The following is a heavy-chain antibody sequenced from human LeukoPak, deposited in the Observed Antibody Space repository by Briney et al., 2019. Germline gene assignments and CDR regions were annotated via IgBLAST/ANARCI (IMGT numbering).Heavy chain of an antibody. D-gene: IGHD3-3*01. CDR1: GYTFTGYY. CDR3: ARDRFGFWSGYYNNWFDP. J-gene: IGHJ5*02. CDR2: INAGNGNT. Sequence: GASVKVSCKASGYTFTGYYMHWVRQAPGQGLEWMGWINAGNGNTKYSQKFQGRVTITRDTSASTAYMELSSLRSEDTAVYYCARDRFGFWSGYYNNWFDPWGQGTLVTVSS. V-gene: IGHV1-3*01.